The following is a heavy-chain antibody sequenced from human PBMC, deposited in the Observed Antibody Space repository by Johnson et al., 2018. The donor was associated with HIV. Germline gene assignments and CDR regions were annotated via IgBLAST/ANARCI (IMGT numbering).Heavy chain of an antibody. CDR3: AKVSGGVTRDFDI. Sequence: QVQLVESGGGLVQSGGSLRVSCAASGFTFSDYYMSWIRQAPGTGLEWVSYISSSGSTIYYADSVKGRFTISRDNAKNSLYLQMNSLRAEDTAVYYCAKVSGGVTRDFDIWGQGTMVTVSS. V-gene: IGHV3-11*01. CDR2: ISSSGSTI. CDR1: GFTFSDYY. D-gene: IGHD1-26*01. J-gene: IGHJ3*02.